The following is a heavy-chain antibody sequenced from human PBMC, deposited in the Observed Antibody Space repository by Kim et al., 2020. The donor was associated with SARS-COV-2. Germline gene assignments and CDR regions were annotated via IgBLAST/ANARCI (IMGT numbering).Heavy chain of an antibody. CDR1: GASFTGYY. Sequence: SETLSLTCAVYGASFTGYYWTWVRQSPGKGLEWIGETNHSGSTKYNPSLKSRVTISVDTSKKQFSLKLNSVTAADTAVYYCARGGRYYGSGKPWAHGMDVWGQGTTVTVSS. J-gene: IGHJ6*02. CDR2: TNHSGST. CDR3: ARGGRYYGSGKPWAHGMDV. V-gene: IGHV4-34*01. D-gene: IGHD3-10*01.